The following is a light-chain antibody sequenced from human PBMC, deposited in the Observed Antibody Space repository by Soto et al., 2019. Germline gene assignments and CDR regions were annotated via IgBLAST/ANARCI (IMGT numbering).Light chain of an antibody. Sequence: EIVLTQSPATLSVSPGERATLSCRASQSVNQKLGWYQQKPGQAPRLLIYVASYRATGIPARFSGSWSGTEYTLTISNLQDEDFAFYYCQQFNNWPHTFGQGTRLEIK. CDR3: QQFNNWPHT. V-gene: IGKV3-15*01. CDR2: VAS. J-gene: IGKJ2*01. CDR1: QSVNQK.